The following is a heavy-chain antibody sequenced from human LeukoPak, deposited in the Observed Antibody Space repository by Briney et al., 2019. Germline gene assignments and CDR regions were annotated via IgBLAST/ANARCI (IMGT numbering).Heavy chain of an antibody. Sequence: PGGSLRLSCSVSGFTFSSYAMHWVRQAPGKGLEYVSAISSNGGSTYYADSVKGRFTISRDNSKNTLYLQMSSLRAEDTAVYYCVKGPKGYYGMDVWGKGTTVTVSS. V-gene: IGHV3-64D*06. CDR1: GFTFSSYA. CDR2: ISSNGGST. J-gene: IGHJ6*04. CDR3: VKGPKGYYGMDV.